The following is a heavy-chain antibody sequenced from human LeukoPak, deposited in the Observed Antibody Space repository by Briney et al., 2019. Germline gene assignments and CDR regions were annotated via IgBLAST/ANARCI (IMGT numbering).Heavy chain of an antibody. CDR3: AREARSGNYDFWSGYYYYGMDV. J-gene: IGHJ6*02. Sequence: VASVKVSCKASGGTFSSYAISWVRQAPGQGLEWMGGIIPIFGTANYAQKFQGRVTITADESTSTAYMELSSLRSEDTAVYYCAREARSGNYDFWSGYYYYGMDVWGQGTTVTVSS. CDR2: IIPIFGTA. CDR1: GGTFSSYA. V-gene: IGHV1-69*13. D-gene: IGHD3-3*01.